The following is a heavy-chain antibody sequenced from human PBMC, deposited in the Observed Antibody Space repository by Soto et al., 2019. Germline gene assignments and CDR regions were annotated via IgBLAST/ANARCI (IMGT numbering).Heavy chain of an antibody. V-gene: IGHV4-30-4*01. CDR2: IYYSGST. CDR3: ARGRVGGSRAMRI. D-gene: IGHD3-16*01. J-gene: IGHJ3*02. Sequence: PSETLSLTCTVSGGSISSGDYYWIWIRQPPGKGLEWIGYIYYSGSTYYNPSLKSRVTISVDTSKNQFSLKLSSVTAADTAVYYCARGRVGGSRAMRIWGQGTMVTVSS. CDR1: GGSISSGDYY.